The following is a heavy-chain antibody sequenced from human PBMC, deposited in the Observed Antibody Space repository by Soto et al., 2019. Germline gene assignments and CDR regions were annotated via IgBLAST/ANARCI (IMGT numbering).Heavy chain of an antibody. J-gene: IGHJ5*02. V-gene: IGHV4-34*01. D-gene: IGHD1-1*01. Sequence: SETLSLTCGVYGGSFSGYQWNWIRQSPGQGLEWIGEINHSGTTKYNPSLERRINLSVDTSKKQFSLKMFSVTAADTAIYYCARGWRFDPWGQGTQVTGS. CDR1: GGSFSGYQ. CDR2: INHSGTT. CDR3: ARGWRFDP.